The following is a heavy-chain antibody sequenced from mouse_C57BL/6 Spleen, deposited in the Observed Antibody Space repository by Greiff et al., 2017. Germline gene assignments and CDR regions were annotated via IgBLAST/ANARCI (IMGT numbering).Heavy chain of an antibody. D-gene: IGHD2-1*01. J-gene: IGHJ3*01. CDR2: IDPENGDT. CDR3: TTWGNYLFAY. CDR1: GFNIKDDY. V-gene: IGHV14-4*01. Sequence: EVHLVESGAELVRPGASVKLSCTASGFNIKDDYMHWVKQRPEQGLEWIGWIDPENGDTEYASKFQGKATITADTSSNTAYLQLSSLTSEDTAVYYCTTWGNYLFAYWGQGTLVTVSA.